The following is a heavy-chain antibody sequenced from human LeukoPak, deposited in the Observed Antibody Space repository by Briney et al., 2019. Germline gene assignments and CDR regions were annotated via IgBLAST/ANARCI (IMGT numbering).Heavy chain of an antibody. CDR3: ARLKRYFDWLSDDY. J-gene: IGHJ4*02. D-gene: IGHD3-9*01. CDR2: IYYSGST. Sequence: SETLSLTCTVSGGSISSGDYYWSWIRQPPGKGLEWIGYIYYSGSTYYNPSLKSRVTISVDTSKNQFSLKLSSVTAADTAVYYCARLKRYFDWLSDDYWGQGTLVTVSS. V-gene: IGHV4-30-4*01. CDR1: GGSISSGDYY.